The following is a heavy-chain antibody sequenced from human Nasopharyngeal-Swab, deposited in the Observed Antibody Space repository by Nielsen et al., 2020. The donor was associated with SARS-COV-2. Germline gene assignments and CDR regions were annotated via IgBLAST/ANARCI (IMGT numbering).Heavy chain of an antibody. CDR2: IYTSGST. Sequence: SETLSLTCTVSGGSISSYYWSWIRQPAGEGLEWIGRIYTSGSTNYNPSLKSRVTMSVDTSKNQFSLKLSSVTAADTAVYYCARGTYYYDSSGPAFDYWGQGTLVTVSS. CDR1: GGSISSYY. V-gene: IGHV4-4*07. J-gene: IGHJ4*02. CDR3: ARGTYYYDSSGPAFDY. D-gene: IGHD3-22*01.